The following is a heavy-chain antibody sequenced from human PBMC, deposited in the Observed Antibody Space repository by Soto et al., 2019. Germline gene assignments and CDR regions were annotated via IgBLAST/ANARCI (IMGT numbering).Heavy chain of an antibody. CDR3: ARGLYYDILTGYYTPHYFDY. CDR2: ISAYNGNT. J-gene: IGHJ4*02. Sequence: ASVKVSCKASGYTFTSYGISWVRQAPGQGLEWMGWISAYNGNTNYAQKLQGRVTMTTDTSTSTAYMELRSLRSDDTAVYYCARGLYYDILTGYYTPHYFDYWGQGTLVTVSS. D-gene: IGHD3-9*01. V-gene: IGHV1-18*01. CDR1: GYTFTSYG.